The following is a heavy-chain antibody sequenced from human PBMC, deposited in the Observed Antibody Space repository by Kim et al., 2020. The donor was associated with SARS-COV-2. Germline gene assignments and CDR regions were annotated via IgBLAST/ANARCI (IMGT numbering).Heavy chain of an antibody. J-gene: IGHJ4*02. CDR3: ARGPYYYRDTGYYHYFDY. CDR1: GFTFSSYW. CDR2: IKQDGSEK. D-gene: IGHD3-22*01. V-gene: IGHV3-7*01. Sequence: GGSLRLSCAASGFTFSSYWMSWVRQAPGKGLEWVANIKQDGSEKDYVDSVKGRFTISRDNAKNSLDLQMNSLRAEDTAAYYCARGPYYYRDTGYYHYFDYWGQGTLVTVSS.